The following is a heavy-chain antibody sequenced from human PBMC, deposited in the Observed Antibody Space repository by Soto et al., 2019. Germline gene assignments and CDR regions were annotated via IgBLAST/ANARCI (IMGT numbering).Heavy chain of an antibody. J-gene: IGHJ4*02. D-gene: IGHD2-2*01. V-gene: IGHV4-39*01. CDR1: GGSISSSSYY. Sequence: PSETLSLTCTVSGGSISSSSYYWGWIRQPPGKGLEWIGSIYYNGNTCYNPSLKSRVTISVDTSKNQFSLKLSSVTAADTAVYFCARCFCAGTYCTSSSCYFDYWGQGSLVTVS. CDR2: IYYNGNT. CDR3: ARCFCAGTYCTSSSCYFDY.